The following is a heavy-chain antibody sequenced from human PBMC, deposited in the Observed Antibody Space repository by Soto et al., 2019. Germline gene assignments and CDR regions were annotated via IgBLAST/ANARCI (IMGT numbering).Heavy chain of an antibody. CDR2: ISYDGSNK. D-gene: IGHD5-18*01. Sequence: PGGSLSLSCAASGFTFSSYAMHWVRQAPGKGLEWVAVISYDGSNKYYADSVKGRFTISRDNSKNTLYLQMNSLRAEDTAVYYCARDKKRGYSYGSSAFDIWGQGTMVTVS. CDR1: GFTFSSYA. V-gene: IGHV3-30-3*01. CDR3: ARDKKRGYSYGSSAFDI. J-gene: IGHJ3*02.